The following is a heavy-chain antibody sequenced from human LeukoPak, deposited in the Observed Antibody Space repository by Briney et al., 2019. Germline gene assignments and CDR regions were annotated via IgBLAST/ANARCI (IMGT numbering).Heavy chain of an antibody. Sequence: SETLSLTCAVSGYSISSGYYWGWIRQPPGKGLEWIGSIYHSGSTYYNPSLKRRVTISVDTSKNQFSLKLSSVTAADTAVYYCARLRDIVVVPAASRRGTIFDYWGQGTLVTVSS. CDR2: IYHSGST. D-gene: IGHD2-2*01. J-gene: IGHJ4*02. CDR3: ARLRDIVVVPAASRRGTIFDY. V-gene: IGHV4-38-2*01. CDR1: GYSISSGYY.